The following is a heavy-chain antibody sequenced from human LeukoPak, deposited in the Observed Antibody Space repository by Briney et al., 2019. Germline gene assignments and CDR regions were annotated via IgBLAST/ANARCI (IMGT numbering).Heavy chain of an antibody. D-gene: IGHD3-22*01. CDR1: GYTFTSYD. V-gene: IGHV1-8*01. CDR3: ARGYYDSSFGY. J-gene: IGHJ4*02. CDR2: MNPNSGNT. Sequence: ATVKVSCKASGYTFTSYDINWVRQATGQGLEWMGWMNPNSGNTGYAQKFQGRVTITADESTSTAYMELSSLRSEDTAVYYCARGYYDSSFGYWGQGTLVTVSS.